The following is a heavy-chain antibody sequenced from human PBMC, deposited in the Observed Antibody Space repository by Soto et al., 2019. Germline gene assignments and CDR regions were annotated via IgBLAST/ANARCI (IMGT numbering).Heavy chain of an antibody. CDR2: IRSKGYGGTT. CDR3: TRAHHDYGGSTTYYFDY. Sequence: GVLRLSCTASGFTFGDCAMSWFRQAPGKGLEWVGFIRSKGYGGTTEYAASVKGRFTISRDDSKSIAYLQMNSLKTEDTAVYYCTRAHHDYGGSTTYYFDYWGQGTLVTVSS. CDR1: GFTFGDCA. D-gene: IGHD4-17*01. V-gene: IGHV3-49*03. J-gene: IGHJ4*02.